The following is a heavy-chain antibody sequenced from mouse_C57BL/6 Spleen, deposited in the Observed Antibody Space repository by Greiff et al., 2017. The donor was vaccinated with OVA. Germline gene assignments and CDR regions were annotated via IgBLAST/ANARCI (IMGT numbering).Heavy chain of an antibody. J-gene: IGHJ3*01. Sequence: QVQLKQPGAELVRPGSSVKLSCKASGYTFTSYWMHWVKQRPIQGLEWIGNIDPSDSETHYNQKFKDKATLTVDKSSSTAYMQLSSLTSEDSAVYYCARPLSYGSSYVFAYWGQGTLVTVSA. D-gene: IGHD1-1*01. CDR2: IDPSDSET. V-gene: IGHV1-52*01. CDR3: ARPLSYGSSYVFAY. CDR1: GYTFTSYW.